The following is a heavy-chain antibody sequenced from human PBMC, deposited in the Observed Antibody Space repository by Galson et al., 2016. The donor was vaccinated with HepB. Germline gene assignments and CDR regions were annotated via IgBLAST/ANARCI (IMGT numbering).Heavy chain of an antibody. Sequence: SLRLSCAASGFTFSSQNMNWVRQAPGKGLEWVSYISGGGSPIFYADSVKGRFTISRDNAKNSLYLRMNSLRAEDTAVYYYARGSGSSWFYSWGQGTLVTVSS. CDR3: ARGSGSSWFYS. CDR2: ISGGGSPI. V-gene: IGHV3-48*01. J-gene: IGHJ5*01. D-gene: IGHD6-13*01. CDR1: GFTFSSQN.